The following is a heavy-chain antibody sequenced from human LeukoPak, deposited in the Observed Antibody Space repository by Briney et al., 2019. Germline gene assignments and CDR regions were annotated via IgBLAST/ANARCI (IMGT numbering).Heavy chain of an antibody. J-gene: IGHJ4*02. CDR3: ARDGLGPYYYDSSGYYPFDY. D-gene: IGHD3-22*01. Sequence: PSETLSLTCTVPGGSISSSSYYWGWIRQPPGKGLEWIGSIYYSGSTYYNPSLKSRVTISVDTSKNQFSLKLSSVTAADTAVYYCARDGLGPYYYDSSGYYPFDYWGQGTLVTVSS. V-gene: IGHV4-39*07. CDR2: IYYSGST. CDR1: GGSISSSSYY.